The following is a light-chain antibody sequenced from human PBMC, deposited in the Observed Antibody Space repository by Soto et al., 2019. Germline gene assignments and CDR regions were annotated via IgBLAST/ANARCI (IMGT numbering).Light chain of an antibody. V-gene: IGKV3-20*01. J-gene: IGKJ2*01. CDR2: DVS. CDR1: RSVSSTS. Sequence: ELVLTQSPDTLSLSPGERATLSCRASRSVSSTSLAWYQQKPGQAPRLLIYDVSSRATGIPDRFSGSGSGTDFTLTISRLEPEDFAVYYCQQYDTPPLMYTFGPGTKLDMK. CDR3: QQYDTPPLMYT.